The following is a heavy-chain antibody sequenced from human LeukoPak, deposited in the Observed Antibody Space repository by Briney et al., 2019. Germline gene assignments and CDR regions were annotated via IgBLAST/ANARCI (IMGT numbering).Heavy chain of an antibody. CDR1: DYSISSGDY. V-gene: IGHV4-38-2*01. J-gene: IGHJ4*02. D-gene: IGHD3-22*01. CDR3: ARNDSSGYFDY. Sequence: KPPETLCLTCAVSDYSISSGDYWGWIRQPPGKGLEWIGSVYHSGSTHYSPSLKSRVTISVDTSKNQISLKLSSVTAADTAVYYCARNDSSGYFDYWGQGTLVTVSS. CDR2: VYHSGST.